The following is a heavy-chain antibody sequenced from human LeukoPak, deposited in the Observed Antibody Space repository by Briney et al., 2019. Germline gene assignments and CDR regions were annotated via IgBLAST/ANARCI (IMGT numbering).Heavy chain of an antibody. CDR3: ARDVSYGMDV. Sequence: SLRLSCAASGFTFRNYAMYWVRQAPGKGLEWVALIWHDGTNKYYAESLRGRFTISRDNSKNTLYLQMSSLTAEDTAVYYCARDVSYGMDVWGQGTTLTVSS. CDR1: GFTFRNYA. V-gene: IGHV3-33*01. CDR2: IWHDGTNK. D-gene: IGHD6-6*01. J-gene: IGHJ6*02.